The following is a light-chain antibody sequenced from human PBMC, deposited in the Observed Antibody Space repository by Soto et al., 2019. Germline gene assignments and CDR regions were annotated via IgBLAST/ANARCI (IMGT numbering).Light chain of an antibody. CDR2: AAS. CDR3: HQYNNWPWT. Sequence: EIVFTQFPDTLSLSPGERATLSCRASPGVSSHLAWYQQKPGQAPRLLIYAASTRATGIPVRFSGSGSETEFTLTIRSLQSEDSALYYCHQYNNWPWTFGQGTKVDIK. V-gene: IGKV3-15*01. J-gene: IGKJ1*01. CDR1: PGVSSH.